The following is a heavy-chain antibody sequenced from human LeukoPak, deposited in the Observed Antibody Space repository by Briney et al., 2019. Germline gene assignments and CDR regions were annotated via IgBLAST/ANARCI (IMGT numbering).Heavy chain of an antibody. CDR2: IYPGDSDT. CDR1: GYSFANYW. CDR3: ARRRHCTSGSCEDFDF. Sequence: GESLKISCKASGYSFANYWIGWVRQMPGKGLEWVGTIYPGDSDTRYSPSFQGQVTISADKSISTAYLQWSSLKASDIAMYYCARRRHCTSGSCEDFDFWGQGTLVTVSS. V-gene: IGHV5-51*01. J-gene: IGHJ4*02. D-gene: IGHD2-15*01.